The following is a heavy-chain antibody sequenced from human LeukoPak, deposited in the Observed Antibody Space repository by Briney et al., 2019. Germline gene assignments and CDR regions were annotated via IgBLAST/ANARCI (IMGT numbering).Heavy chain of an antibody. Sequence: PSETLSLTCTVSGGSISSTSYYWGWIRQPPGKGLEWIGSIYYSGGTFYNPSLKSRVTISVDTSKNQFSLSLGSVTVADTAVYYCARAPFVLVLLERGNWFDPWGQGTLVTVSS. V-gene: IGHV4-39*01. J-gene: IGHJ5*02. CDR2: IYYSGGT. CDR3: ARAPFVLVLLERGNWFDP. CDR1: GGSISSTSYY. D-gene: IGHD3-3*02.